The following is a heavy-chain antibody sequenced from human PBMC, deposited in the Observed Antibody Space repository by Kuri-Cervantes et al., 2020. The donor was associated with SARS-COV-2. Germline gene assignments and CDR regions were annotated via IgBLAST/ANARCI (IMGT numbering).Heavy chain of an antibody. J-gene: IGHJ6*03. V-gene: IGHV3-30*02. CDR3: AKDGKKYYDYWSNLYANNAYRYYYMDV. CDR2: IRNDGGNK. D-gene: IGHD3-3*01. Sequence: GGSLRLSCTGAGYSFSTYWVAWVRQMPGKGLEWAAFIRNDGGNKYYVDSVKGRFTISRDNSKNTVYLQMNSLRAEDTAVYYCAKDGKKYYDYWSNLYANNAYRYYYMDVWGRGTTVTVSS. CDR1: GYSFSTYW.